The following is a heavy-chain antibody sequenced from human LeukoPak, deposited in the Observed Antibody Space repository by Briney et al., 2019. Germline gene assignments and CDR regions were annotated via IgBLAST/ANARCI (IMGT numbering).Heavy chain of an antibody. J-gene: IGHJ4*02. CDR1: GGSFSGYY. Sequence: PSKTLSLTCAVYGGSFSGYYWSWIRQPPGKGLEWIGEINHSGSTNYNPSLKSRVTISVDTSKNQFSLKLSSVTAADTAVYYCARGVGQYDILTGFDYWGQGTLVTVSS. CDR3: ARGVGQYDILTGFDY. CDR2: INHSGST. D-gene: IGHD3-9*01. V-gene: IGHV4-34*01.